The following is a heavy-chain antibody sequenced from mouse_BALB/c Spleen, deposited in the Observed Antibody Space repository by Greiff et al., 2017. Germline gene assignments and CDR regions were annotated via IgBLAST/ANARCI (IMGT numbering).Heavy chain of an antibody. J-gene: IGHJ4*01. V-gene: IGHV5-17*02. CDR3: ARNRNYGSSYDAMDY. CDR1: GFTFSSFG. D-gene: IGHD1-1*01. Sequence: DVQLVESGGGLVQPGGSRKLSCAASGFTFSSFGMHWVRQAPEKGLEWVAYISSGSSTIYYADTVKGRFTISRDNPKNTLFLQMTSLRSEDTAMYYCARNRNYGSSYDAMDYWGQGTSVTVSS. CDR2: ISSGSSTI.